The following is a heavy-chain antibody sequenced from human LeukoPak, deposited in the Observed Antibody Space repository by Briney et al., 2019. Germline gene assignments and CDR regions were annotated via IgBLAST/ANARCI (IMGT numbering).Heavy chain of an antibody. CDR3: ARVLGYNFWTGYYLEDAFDA. Sequence: GASVKVSCKASGYTFSSYDIHWVRQATGQGLECMGWMNPNSGNTGYAQKFQGRVTIAGSISISTAYMELSGLTSEDTAMYYCARVLGYNFWTGYYLEDAFDAWGQGTMVTVSS. CDR2: MNPNSGNT. D-gene: IGHD3/OR15-3a*01. V-gene: IGHV1-8*03. CDR1: GYTFSSYD. J-gene: IGHJ3*01.